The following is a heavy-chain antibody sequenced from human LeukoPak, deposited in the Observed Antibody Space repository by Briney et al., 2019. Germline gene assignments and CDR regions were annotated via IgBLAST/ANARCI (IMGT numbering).Heavy chain of an antibody. J-gene: IGHJ4*02. V-gene: IGHV3-23*01. CDR3: AKDRGISAAESSY. CDR1: GFTFSSYG. D-gene: IGHD6-13*01. Sequence: PGGSLRLSCAASGFTFSSYGMSWVRQAPGKGLEWVSVISGRGDRTYYVDSVKGRFTISRDNSKNTVYLQMNSLRAEDTAIYYCAKDRGISAAESSYWGQGTWSPSPQ. CDR2: ISGRGDRT.